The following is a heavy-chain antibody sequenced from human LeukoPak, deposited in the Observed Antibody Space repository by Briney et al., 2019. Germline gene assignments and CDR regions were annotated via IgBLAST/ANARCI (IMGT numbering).Heavy chain of an antibody. Sequence: ASVKVSCKASGYTFTSYDINWVRQATGQGLEWMGWMNPNSGNTGYAQKFQGRVTITRNTSISTAYMELSSLRSEDTAVYYCARGDSGLWYNWNGNYYYMDVWGKGTTVTVSS. V-gene: IGHV1-8*03. CDR1: GYTFTSYD. D-gene: IGHD1-1*01. J-gene: IGHJ6*03. CDR2: MNPNSGNT. CDR3: ARGDSGLWYNWNGNYYYMDV.